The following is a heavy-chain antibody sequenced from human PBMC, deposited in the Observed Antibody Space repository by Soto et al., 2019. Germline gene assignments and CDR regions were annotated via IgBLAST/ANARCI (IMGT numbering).Heavy chain of an antibody. CDR2: ISWNSGSI. CDR1: GFTFDDYA. CDR3: AKGNGVDTAMVTGYFDY. Sequence: EVQLVESGGGLVQPGRSLRLSCAASGFTFDDYAMHWVRQAPGKGLEWVSGISWNSGSIGYADSVKGRFIISRDNAKNSLYLQMNSLRAEDTALYYCAKGNGVDTAMVTGYFDYWGQGTLVTVSS. D-gene: IGHD5-18*01. J-gene: IGHJ4*02. V-gene: IGHV3-9*01.